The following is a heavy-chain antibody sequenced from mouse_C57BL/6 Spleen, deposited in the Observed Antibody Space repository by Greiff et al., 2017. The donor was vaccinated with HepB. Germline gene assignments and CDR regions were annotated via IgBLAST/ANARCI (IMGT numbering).Heavy chain of an antibody. V-gene: IGHV3-6*01. CDR2: ISYDGSN. CDR3: AREEGDGDFDYYAMDY. CDR1: GYSITSGYY. Sequence: DVQLQESGPGLVKPSQSLSLTCSVTGYSITSGYYWNWIRQFPGNKLEWMGYISYDGSNNYNPSLKNRISITRDTSKNQFFLKLNSVTTEDTATYYCAREEGDGDFDYYAMDYWGQGTSVTVSS. D-gene: IGHD3-3*01. J-gene: IGHJ4*01.